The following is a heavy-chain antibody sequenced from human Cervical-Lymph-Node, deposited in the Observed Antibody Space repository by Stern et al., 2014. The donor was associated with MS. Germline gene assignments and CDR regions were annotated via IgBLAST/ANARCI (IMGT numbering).Heavy chain of an antibody. D-gene: IGHD6-25*01. CDR3: AAPYGMEV. CDR2: LYHSGRA. J-gene: IGHJ6*02. Sequence: QLQLQESGPGLVKPSGTLSLTCAVSGDSINSTKWWSWVRQPPGKGLEWIGELYHSGRANYNPSLKSRVTISVDKSKNQFSLKVSSVTAADTAVYGAAAPYGMEVWGQGTTVTVSS. V-gene: IGHV4-4*02. CDR1: GDSINSTKW.